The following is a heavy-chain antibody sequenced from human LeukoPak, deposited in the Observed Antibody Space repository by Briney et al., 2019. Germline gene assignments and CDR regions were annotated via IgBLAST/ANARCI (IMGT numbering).Heavy chain of an antibody. D-gene: IGHD1-26*01. Sequence: GGSLRLSCAASGFTFSSNAMSWVRQAPEKGLEWVSGITNSGRSTYYADSVKGRFTVSRDNSKNTLYLQMNNLRAEDTAIYYCAKLGSGSYYRFDYWGQGTLVTVS. J-gene: IGHJ4*02. V-gene: IGHV3-23*01. CDR1: GFTFSSNA. CDR2: ITNSGRST. CDR3: AKLGSGSYYRFDY.